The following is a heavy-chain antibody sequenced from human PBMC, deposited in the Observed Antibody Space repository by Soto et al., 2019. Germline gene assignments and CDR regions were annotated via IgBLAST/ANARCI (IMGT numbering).Heavy chain of an antibody. J-gene: IGHJ4*02. CDR1: GFTFRNFA. CDR2: IGTSGGDT. D-gene: IGHD6-13*01. V-gene: IGHV3-23*01. CDR3: IKSSRTLGDS. Sequence: EVQLLESGGGLVQPGGSLSLSCAASGFTFRNFALGWVRQAQGKGLEWVSAIGTSGGDTYYADSVKGRFTISRDNSKNTLYLQLSSLRAEDTAVYYAIKSSRTLGDSWGQGTLVTVSS.